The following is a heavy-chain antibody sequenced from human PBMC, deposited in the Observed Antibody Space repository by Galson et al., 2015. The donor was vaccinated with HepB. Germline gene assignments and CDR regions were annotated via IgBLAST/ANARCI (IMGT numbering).Heavy chain of an antibody. Sequence: LSLTCIVSGDSIDSGGHYWHWIRQHPGKGLEWIGYIYYSGGTYYNPFLKSRLTISVETSKNQFSLHLNSVTAADTAMYYCARDVEELHAFDVWGQGTMVTVSS. CDR2: IYYSGGT. J-gene: IGHJ3*01. CDR3: ARDVEELHAFDV. D-gene: IGHD1-7*01. V-gene: IGHV4-31*03. CDR1: GDSIDSGGHY.